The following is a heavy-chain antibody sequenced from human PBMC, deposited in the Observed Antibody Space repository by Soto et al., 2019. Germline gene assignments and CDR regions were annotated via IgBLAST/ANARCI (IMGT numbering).Heavy chain of an antibody. D-gene: IGHD2-8*01. J-gene: IGHJ5*02. CDR2: IYYSGST. V-gene: IGHV4-59*01. Sequence: SETLSLTCTVSGGSISSYYWSWIRQPPGKGLEWIGYIYYSGSTNYNPSLKSRVTISVXTXXXXFXLXLXXXTAAXTAVYYCAREDNGPPMNWFDPWGQGTLVTVSS. CDR1: GGSISSYY. CDR3: AREDNGPPMNWFDP.